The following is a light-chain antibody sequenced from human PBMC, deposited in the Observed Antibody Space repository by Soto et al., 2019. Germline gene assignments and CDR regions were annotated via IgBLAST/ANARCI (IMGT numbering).Light chain of an antibody. CDR3: QQYDIFPLT. Sequence: DIQMTLSPSSLSASVGDRVTITCQASQDISNYLNWYQQKPGKAPNLLIYDASNLQTGVPSRFSGRGSGTDFTFTISNLQPDDSATYYCQQYDIFPLTFGGGTKVEIK. V-gene: IGKV1-33*01. J-gene: IGKJ4*01. CDR1: QDISNY. CDR2: DAS.